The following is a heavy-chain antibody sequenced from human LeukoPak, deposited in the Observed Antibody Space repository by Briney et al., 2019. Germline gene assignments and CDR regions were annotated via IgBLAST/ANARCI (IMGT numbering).Heavy chain of an antibody. CDR1: GASIWGSTYY. CDR3: SRSRAPVVFDVGY. Sequence: SETLSLTCTVSGASIWGSTYYWRWIRQPPGKGLEWIGTVYSSGRTYYNPSLKSRVAIYVDKSKNQFFLNVTSVTAADTAVYYCSRSRAPVVFDVGYWGKGNLVTVAS. CDR2: VYSSGRT. J-gene: IGHJ4*02. V-gene: IGHV4-39*01. D-gene: IGHD4-23*01.